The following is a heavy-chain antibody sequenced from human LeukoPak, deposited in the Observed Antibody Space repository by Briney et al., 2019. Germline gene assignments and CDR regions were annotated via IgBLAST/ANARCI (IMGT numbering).Heavy chain of an antibody. J-gene: IGHJ6*02. CDR2: IKSKTDGGTT. Sequence: PGGSLRLSCAASGFSFNTYVMTWVRQAPGKGLEWVGRIKSKTDGGTTDYAAPVKGRFTISRDDSKNTLYLQMNSLKTEDTAAYYCTTEGVVADPANYYYYGMDVWGQGTTVTVSS. CDR3: TTEGVVADPANYYYYGMDV. V-gene: IGHV3-15*01. D-gene: IGHD2-15*01. CDR1: GFSFNTYV.